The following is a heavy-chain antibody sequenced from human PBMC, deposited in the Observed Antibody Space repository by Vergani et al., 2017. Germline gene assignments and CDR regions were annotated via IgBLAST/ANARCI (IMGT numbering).Heavy chain of an antibody. J-gene: IGHJ6*02. CDR1: GFTFSSYA. V-gene: IGHV3-23*01. D-gene: IGHD6-13*01. CDR3: AKAESSSWANYYYYYGMDV. Sequence: EVQLLESGGGLVQPGGSLRLSCAASGFTFSSYAVSWVRQAPGKGLEWVSAISGSGGSTYYADSVKGRFTISRDNSKNTLYLQMNSLRAEDTAVYYCAKAESSSWANYYYYYGMDVWGQGP. CDR2: ISGSGGST.